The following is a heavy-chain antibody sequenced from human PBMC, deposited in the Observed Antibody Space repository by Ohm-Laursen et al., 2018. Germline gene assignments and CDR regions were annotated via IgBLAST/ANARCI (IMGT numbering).Heavy chain of an antibody. Sequence: SLRLSCTASGFTFTDYYMYWIRQAPGKGLEWISHISGSGFTKYDADSVKGRFTISRDNAKNSLYLQMNSLRAEDTGVYYCAKRVVGNYYCFDSWGQGTLVTVSS. J-gene: IGHJ4*02. CDR2: ISGSGFTK. V-gene: IGHV3-11*01. CDR3: AKRVVGNYYCFDS. D-gene: IGHD1-1*01. CDR1: GFTFTDYY.